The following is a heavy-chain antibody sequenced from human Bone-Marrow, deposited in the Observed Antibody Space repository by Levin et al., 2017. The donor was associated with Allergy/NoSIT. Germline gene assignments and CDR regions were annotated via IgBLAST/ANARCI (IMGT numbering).Heavy chain of an antibody. J-gene: IGHJ6*02. CDR3: ARHSKNHYYYGLDV. CDR2: IYYRGNV. V-gene: IGHV4-59*01. D-gene: IGHD5-18*01. Sequence: SQTLSLTCTVSGGSINFYYWSWIRQPPGEGLELIGNIYYRGNVNYNPSLKSRVTMSLDTSKNQFYLSLSSVTAADTAVYFCARHSKNHYYYGLDVWGPGTTVSVSS. CDR1: GGSINFYY.